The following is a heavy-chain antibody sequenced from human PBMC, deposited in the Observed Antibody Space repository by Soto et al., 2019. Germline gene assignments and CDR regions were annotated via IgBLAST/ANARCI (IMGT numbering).Heavy chain of an antibody. CDR2: ISSGSDYT. D-gene: IGHD1-1*01. V-gene: IGHV3-11*03. Sequence: GGSLRLSSAASGFTFSNSYMIWMRQSPGKGLEWVSFISSGSDYTNYAQKFQGRVTITADESTSTAYMELSRLRSEDTAVYYCAASLRLQRLDYWGQVSLVTVSS. CDR3: AASLRLQRLDY. J-gene: IGHJ4*02. CDR1: GFTFSNSY.